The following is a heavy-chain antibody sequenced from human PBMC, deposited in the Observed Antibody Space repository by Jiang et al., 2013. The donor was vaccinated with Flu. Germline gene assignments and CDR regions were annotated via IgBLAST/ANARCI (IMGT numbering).Heavy chain of an antibody. V-gene: IGHV3-7*01. Sequence: PGKGLEWVANIKEDGSERYYVESVEGRFTISRDNSKNAVYLQMNNLRVDDTAVYFCARGLAMEVWGHGTTVTISS. J-gene: IGHJ6*02. CDR2: IKEDGSER. D-gene: IGHD3-9*01. CDR3: ARGLAMEV.